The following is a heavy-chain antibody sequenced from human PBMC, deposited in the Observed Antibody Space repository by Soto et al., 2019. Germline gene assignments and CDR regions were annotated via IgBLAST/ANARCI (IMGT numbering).Heavy chain of an antibody. D-gene: IGHD3-16*01. V-gene: IGHV3-30*03. Sequence: QVQLVESGGGVVQPGRSLRLSCAASGFTFSSYGMHWVRQAPGKGLEWVAVISYDGSNKYYADSVKGRFTISRDNSKKTRYLQMSSLRAEDTAVYYCASGSSGGVFLEGGWGQGTLVTVSS. J-gene: IGHJ4*02. CDR2: ISYDGSNK. CDR1: GFTFSSYG. CDR3: ASGSSGGVFLEGG.